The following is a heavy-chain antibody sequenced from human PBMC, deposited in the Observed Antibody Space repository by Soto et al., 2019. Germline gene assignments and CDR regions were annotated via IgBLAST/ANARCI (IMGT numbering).Heavy chain of an antibody. CDR2: IYKSATT. D-gene: IGHD2-15*01. CDR1: GDSISTVDYF. J-gene: IGHJ5*01. V-gene: IGHV4-30-4*01. Sequence: QVQLLESGPGLVKPSQTLSLTCSVSGDSISTVDYFWAWIRQPPGQALEYIGYIYKSATTYYNPSFESRVAISLDTSKSQFSLNVPSVTAADTAVYFCARGRYCLTGRCFPNWFDSWGQGTLVTVSS. CDR3: ARGRYCLTGRCFPNWFDS.